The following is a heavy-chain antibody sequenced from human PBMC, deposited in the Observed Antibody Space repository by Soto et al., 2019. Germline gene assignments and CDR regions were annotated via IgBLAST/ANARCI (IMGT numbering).Heavy chain of an antibody. CDR1: GGTFSSYT. D-gene: IGHD5-12*01. J-gene: IGHJ5*02. CDR3: AREHGGYDLAAYNWFDP. V-gene: IGHV1-69*08. CDR2: IIPILGIA. Sequence: QVQLVQSGAEVKKPGSSVKVSCKASGGTFSSYTISWVRQAPGQGLEWVGRIIPILGIANYAQKFQGRVTITADKSTSTAYMELSSLRSEDTAVYYCAREHGGYDLAAYNWFDPWGQGTLVTVSS.